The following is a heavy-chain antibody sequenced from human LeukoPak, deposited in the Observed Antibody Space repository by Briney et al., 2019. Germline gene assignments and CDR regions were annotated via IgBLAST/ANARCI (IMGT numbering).Heavy chain of an antibody. CDR1: SGSFSGYD. Sequence: SETLSLTCAVYSGSFSGYDWSWIRQPPGKGLEWIGEINHSGSTNYNPSLKSRVTISVDTSKNQFSLKLSSVTATDTAVYYCARRYCSNTSCSYFDYWGQGTLVTVSS. CDR3: ARRYCSNTSCSYFDY. D-gene: IGHD2-2*01. CDR2: INHSGST. J-gene: IGHJ4*02. V-gene: IGHV4-34*01.